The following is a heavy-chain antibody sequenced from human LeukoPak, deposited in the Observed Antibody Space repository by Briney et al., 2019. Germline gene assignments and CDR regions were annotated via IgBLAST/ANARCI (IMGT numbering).Heavy chain of an antibody. V-gene: IGHV3-23*01. CDR2: ISGSGGST. CDR3: AKDRYYYGSGSPYFDY. CDR1: GFTFSSYA. Sequence: GGSLRLSCAASGFTFSSYAMSWVRQAPGKGLEWVPAISGSGGSTYYADSVKGRFTISRDNSKNTLYLQMNSLRAEDTAVYYCAKDRYYYGSGSPYFDYWGQGTLVTVSS. D-gene: IGHD3-10*01. J-gene: IGHJ4*02.